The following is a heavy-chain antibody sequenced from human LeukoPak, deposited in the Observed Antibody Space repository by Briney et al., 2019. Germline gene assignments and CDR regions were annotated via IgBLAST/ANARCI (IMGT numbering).Heavy chain of an antibody. CDR1: GFTFTNYA. V-gene: IGHV3-23*01. J-gene: IGHJ4*02. CDR3: TKASAARCIGVFCYPFDH. CDR2: AVGIGPDT. Sequence: GGSLRLSCAASGFTFTNYAMTWVRQAPGKGLEWVAAAVGIGPDTYHADSVKGRFTISRDNSKNILYLQMNSLRVEDTAVYYCTKASAARCIGVFCYPFDHWGQGTLVTVSS. D-gene: IGHD2-15*01.